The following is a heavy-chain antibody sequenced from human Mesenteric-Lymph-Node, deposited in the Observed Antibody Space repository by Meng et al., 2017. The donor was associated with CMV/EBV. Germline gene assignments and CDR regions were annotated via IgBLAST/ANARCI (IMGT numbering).Heavy chain of an antibody. V-gene: IGHV3-30-3*01. CDR1: GFTFSSYW. CDR3: ASLYYYTTTGNLDY. J-gene: IGHJ4*02. D-gene: IGHD3-10*01. CDR2: ISYDGSNK. Sequence: LSLTCAASGFTFSSYWMHWVRQAPGKGLEWVAVISYDGSNKYYADSVKGRVTISRDNSNNTLYLQMSSLRAEDTAVYYCASLYYYTTTGNLDYWGQGTLVTVSS.